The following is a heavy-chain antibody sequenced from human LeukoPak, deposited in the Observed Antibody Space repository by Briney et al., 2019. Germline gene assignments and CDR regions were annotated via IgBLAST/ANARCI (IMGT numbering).Heavy chain of an antibody. CDR3: ARDLGPPRGIDY. CDR1: GGSVSSGSYY. V-gene: IGHV4-61*01. CDR2: IYYSGST. J-gene: IGHJ4*02. Sequence: PSETLSLTCTVSGGSVSSGSYYWSWIRQPPGKGLEWIGYIYYSGSTNYNPSLKSRVTISVDTSKNQFSLKLSSVTAADTAVYYCARDLGPPRGIDYWGQGTLVTVSS.